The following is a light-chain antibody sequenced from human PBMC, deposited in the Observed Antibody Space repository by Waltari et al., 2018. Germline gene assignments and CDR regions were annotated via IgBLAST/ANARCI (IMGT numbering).Light chain of an antibody. CDR2: GAS. CDR3: QKYERLPAT. Sequence: EVVLTQSPGTLSLSPGERATLSCRASQTVGRSLCWHQQKPGQAPRLLIYGASTRAAGIPDRFSGSGSGTDFSLTISRLEPEDFAVYYCQKYERLPATFGQGTKVEIK. J-gene: IGKJ1*01. CDR1: QTVGRS. V-gene: IGKV3-20*01.